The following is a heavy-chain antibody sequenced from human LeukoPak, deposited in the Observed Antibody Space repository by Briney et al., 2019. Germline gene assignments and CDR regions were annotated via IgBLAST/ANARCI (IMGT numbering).Heavy chain of an antibody. CDR3: ARETAAGYWYFDL. CDR2: IYTSGST. D-gene: IGHD6-25*01. J-gene: IGHJ2*01. CDR1: GGSISGYY. V-gene: IGHV4-4*07. Sequence: SEILSLTCTVSGGSISGYYWSWIRQPAGKGLEWIGRIYTSGSTNYNSSLKSRVTMSVDPSKNQFSLKLSSVTAADTAVYYCARETAAGYWYFDLWGRGTLVTVSS.